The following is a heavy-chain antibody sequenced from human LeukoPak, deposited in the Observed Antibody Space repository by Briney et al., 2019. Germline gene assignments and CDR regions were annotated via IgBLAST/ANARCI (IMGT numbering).Heavy chain of an antibody. Sequence: GGSLRLSCAASGFTFNNYLMSWVRQAPGKGLEWVSVLFTGGGRTLYADSVKGRFTISGDTSRTTLYLQMNGLRAEDTAVYYCAKECDYSPGHKFDLWGQGTLVTVSS. CDR2: LFTGGGRT. J-gene: IGHJ4*02. D-gene: IGHD3-10*01. V-gene: IGHV3-23*01. CDR3: AKECDYSPGHKFDL. CDR1: GFTFNNYL.